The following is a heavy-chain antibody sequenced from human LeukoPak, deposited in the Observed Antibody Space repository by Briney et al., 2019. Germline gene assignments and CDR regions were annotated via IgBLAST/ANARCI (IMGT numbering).Heavy chain of an antibody. V-gene: IGHV3-7*01. CDR1: GFIFSTYW. D-gene: IGHD2-21*02. CDR3: ARDGFSSAINY. CDR2: IKQDGSEK. J-gene: IGHJ4*02. Sequence: PGGSLRLSCAASGFIFSTYWMSWVRQAPGKGLEWVANIKQDGSEKYYVDSVKGRFTISRDNAKNSLYLQMNSLRAEDTAVYYCARDGFSSAINYWGQGTLVTASS.